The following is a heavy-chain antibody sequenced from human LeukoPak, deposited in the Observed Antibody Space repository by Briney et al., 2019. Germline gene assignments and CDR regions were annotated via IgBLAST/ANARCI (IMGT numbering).Heavy chain of an antibody. CDR1: GYTFTGYY. CDR3: ARERNYYDSSGPSD. Sequence: ASVKVSCKASGYTFTGYYMHWVRQAPGQGLEWMGWINPNSGGTNYAQKFQGRVTMTRDTSISTAYMELSRLRSDDTAVYYRARERNYYDSSGPSDWGQGTLVTVSS. CDR2: INPNSGGT. D-gene: IGHD3-22*01. V-gene: IGHV1-2*02. J-gene: IGHJ4*02.